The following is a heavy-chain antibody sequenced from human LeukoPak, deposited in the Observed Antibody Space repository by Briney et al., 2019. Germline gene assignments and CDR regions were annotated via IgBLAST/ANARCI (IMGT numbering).Heavy chain of an antibody. J-gene: IGHJ4*02. CDR1: GFTFSSYA. CDR2: ISGSGTNT. D-gene: IGHD5-12*01. Sequence: PGGSLRLSCAASGFTFSSYAMSWVRQAPGKGLEWVSSISGSGTNTYYADSVKGRFTISRDNSKNTLYLQLSSLRVEDTAVYFCAKGLYYEYSGIGDCWGQGKLVTVSS. V-gene: IGHV3-23*01. CDR3: AKGLYYEYSGIGDC.